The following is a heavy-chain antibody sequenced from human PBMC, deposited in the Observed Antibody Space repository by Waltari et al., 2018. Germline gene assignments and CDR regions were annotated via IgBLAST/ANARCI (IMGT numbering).Heavy chain of an antibody. J-gene: IGHJ4*02. CDR1: GYTFTSYY. D-gene: IGHD3-22*01. CDR3: ARETLYYDRSGYQQPLDY. Sequence: QVQLVQSGAEVKKPGASVKVSCKASGYTFTSYYMHWVRQAPGQGLEWMGIINPSGGSTSYAQKFQGRVTMTRDTSTSTVYMELSSLRSEDTAVYYCARETLYYDRSGYQQPLDYWGQGTLVTVSS. V-gene: IGHV1-46*01. CDR2: INPSGGST.